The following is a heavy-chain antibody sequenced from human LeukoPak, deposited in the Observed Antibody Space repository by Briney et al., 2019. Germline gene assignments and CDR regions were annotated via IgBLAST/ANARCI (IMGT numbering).Heavy chain of an antibody. Sequence: PSETLSLLCTVSGASISSSTYYWGWIRQPPGKGLEWIGSIYYSGDTYYNPSLKSRVTISVDTSKNQFSLKLSSVTAADTAVYYCARLDGDSLFDYWGEEPLVSVSS. CDR2: IYYSGDT. J-gene: IGHJ4*02. CDR1: GASISSSTYY. D-gene: IGHD4-17*01. V-gene: IGHV4-39*01. CDR3: ARLDGDSLFDY.